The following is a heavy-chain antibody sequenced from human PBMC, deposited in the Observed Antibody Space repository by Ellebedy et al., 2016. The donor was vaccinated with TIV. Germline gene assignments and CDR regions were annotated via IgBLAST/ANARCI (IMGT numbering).Heavy chain of an antibody. D-gene: IGHD5-24*01. CDR1: GGTFNSHA. J-gene: IGHJ4*02. CDR3: AKRDGYNYGSFDS. Sequence: SVKVSCKASGGTFNSHAISWVRQAPGQGLEWMGGITGMFRTVTYAQKFQGRVTISADEFASTAYMELSSLRSEDTAVYYCAKRDGYNYGSFDSWGQGTLVTVSS. V-gene: IGHV1-69*13. CDR2: ITGMFRTV.